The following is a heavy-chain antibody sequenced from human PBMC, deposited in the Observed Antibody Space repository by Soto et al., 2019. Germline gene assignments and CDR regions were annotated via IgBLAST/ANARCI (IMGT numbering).Heavy chain of an antibody. V-gene: IGHV3-23*01. CDR1: GFTFSSYA. D-gene: IGHD5-18*01. CDR2: ISGSGGST. CDR3: ARLQLWTSGYYYYYGMDV. J-gene: IGHJ6*02. Sequence: GGSLRLSCAASGFTFSSYAMSWVRQGPVEGLEWVSAISGSGGSTYYADSVKGRFTISRDNSKNTLYLQMNSLRAEDTAVYYCARLQLWTSGYYYYYGMDVWGQGT.